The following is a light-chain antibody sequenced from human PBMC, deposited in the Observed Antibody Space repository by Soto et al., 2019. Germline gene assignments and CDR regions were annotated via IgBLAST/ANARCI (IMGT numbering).Light chain of an antibody. CDR2: RNN. Sequence: QSALTQPPSASGTPGQRVTISCSGSSSNIGSNYVYWYQQLPGTAPKLLIYRNNQRPSGVPDRFSGSKSGTSASLATSGLRSEDEADYYCAAWDDSLSGRDVVFGGGTKLTVL. CDR1: SSNIGSNY. V-gene: IGLV1-47*01. J-gene: IGLJ2*01. CDR3: AAWDDSLSGRDVV.